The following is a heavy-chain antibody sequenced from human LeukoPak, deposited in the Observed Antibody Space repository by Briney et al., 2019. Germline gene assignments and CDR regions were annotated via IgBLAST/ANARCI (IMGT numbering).Heavy chain of an antibody. CDR3: ASHIVVVTAIRYYAMDV. CDR1: GFSFGSYD. CDR2: ITTSSSYI. J-gene: IGHJ6*02. D-gene: IGHD2-2*01. V-gene: IGHV3-21*01. Sequence: GGSLRLSCAASGFSFGSYDMNWIHQAPPKGLEGVSSITTSSSYIYYADSVKGRFTVSRDNAKNSLYLQMNSLRAEDTAVYYCASHIVVVTAIRYYAMDVWGQGTTVTVSS.